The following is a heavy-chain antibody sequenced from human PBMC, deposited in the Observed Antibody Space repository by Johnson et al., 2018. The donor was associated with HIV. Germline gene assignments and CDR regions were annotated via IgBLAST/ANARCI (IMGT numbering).Heavy chain of an antibody. J-gene: IGHJ3*02. D-gene: IGHD3-16*02. V-gene: IGHV3-11*04. CDR1: GFTFSDYY. CDR3: ARDRETGDDYVWGSYQLGALEI. Sequence: QVQLVESGGGLVKPGGSLRLSCAASGFTFSDYYMSWIRQAPGKGLEWVSYISSSGSTVYYADSVKGRFTISRDNTKNSLYLQMNILSAEDTALYYCARDRETGDDYVWGSYQLGALEIWGQGTMVTVSS. CDR2: ISSSGSTV.